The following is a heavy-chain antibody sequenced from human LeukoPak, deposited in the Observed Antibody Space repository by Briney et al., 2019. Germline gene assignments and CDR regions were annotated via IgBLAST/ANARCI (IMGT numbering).Heavy chain of an antibody. CDR3: ARAATPAYYYDILPGYYDYYYGMDV. J-gene: IGHJ6*02. D-gene: IGHD3-9*01. Sequence: ASVKVSCKASGYTFTSYYMHWVRQAPGQGLEWMGIINPSGGSTSYAQKFQGRVTMTRDTSTSTVYMELSSLRSEDTAVYYCARAATPAYYYDILPGYYDYYYGMDVWGQGTTVTVSS. CDR1: GYTFTSYY. V-gene: IGHV1-46*01. CDR2: INPSGGST.